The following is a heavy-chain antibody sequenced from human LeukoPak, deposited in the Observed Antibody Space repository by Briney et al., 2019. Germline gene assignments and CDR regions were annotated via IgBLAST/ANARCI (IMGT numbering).Heavy chain of an antibody. J-gene: IGHJ4*02. V-gene: IGHV1-46*01. CDR2: INPSGGST. CDR1: GYTFTSYY. CDR3: ARAGKDGYSHFDY. D-gene: IGHD5-24*01. Sequence: ASVKVSCKASGYTFTSYYMHWVRQAPGQGLEWMGIINPSGGSTSYAQKFQGRVTMTRDTSISTAYMELSRLRSDDTAVYYCARAGKDGYSHFDYWGQGTLVTVSS.